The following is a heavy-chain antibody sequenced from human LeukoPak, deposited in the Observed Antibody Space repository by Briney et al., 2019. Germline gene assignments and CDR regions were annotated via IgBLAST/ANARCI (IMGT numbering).Heavy chain of an antibody. V-gene: IGHV1-2*02. CDR2: INPNSGGT. J-gene: IGHJ5*02. D-gene: IGHD3-3*01. CDR1: GYTFTGYY. Sequence: ASVKVSCKASGYTFTGYYMHWVRQAPGQGLEWMGWINPNSGGTNYAQKFQGRVTMTRDTSISTAYMELSRLRSDDTAVYYCARGDFWSGYYKGSFDPWGQGTLVTVSS. CDR3: ARGDFWSGYYKGSFDP.